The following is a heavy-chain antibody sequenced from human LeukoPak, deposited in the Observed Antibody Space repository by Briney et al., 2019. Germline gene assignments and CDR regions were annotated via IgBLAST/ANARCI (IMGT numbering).Heavy chain of an antibody. CDR3: AKDRETTASGTFDY. J-gene: IGHJ4*02. Sequence: GRSLRLSCAASGFTFSNYGMHCVRPAQGKGLEGVAGISEDGINKYYADSVKARFTISRDNSNNTLFLQMNNLRADDTAVYYCAKDRETTASGTFDYWGQGALVTVSS. CDR2: ISEDGINK. CDR1: GFTFSNYG. V-gene: IGHV3-30*18. D-gene: IGHD6-13*01.